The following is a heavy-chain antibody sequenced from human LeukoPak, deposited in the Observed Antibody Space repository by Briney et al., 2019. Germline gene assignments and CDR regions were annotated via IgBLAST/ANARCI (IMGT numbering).Heavy chain of an antibody. J-gene: IGHJ6*03. CDR1: GGSISSYY. Sequence: SSETLSLTCTVSGGSISSYYWSWIRQPAGKGLEWIGRIYTSGSTNYNPSLKSRVTISVDTSKNQFSLKLSSVTAADTAVYYCARDQSGARGGYYPTSHYYYYYYMDVRGKGTTVTVSS. V-gene: IGHV4-4*07. CDR2: IYTSGST. D-gene: IGHD3-3*01. CDR3: ARDQSGARGGYYPTSHYYYYYYMDV.